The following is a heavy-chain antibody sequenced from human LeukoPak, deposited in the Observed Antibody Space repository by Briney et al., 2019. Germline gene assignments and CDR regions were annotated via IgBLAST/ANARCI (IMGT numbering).Heavy chain of an antibody. CDR1: GGSVSTNSAA. V-gene: IGHV6-1*01. J-gene: IGHJ5*02. CDR3: AREAAGIGRNWFDP. Sequence: SQTLSLTCAISGGSVSTNSAAWAWVRQSPSRGLEWLGRTYQKSRWFNDYAVSVKSRITINPDTSRNQFSLQLNSVTPEDTAVYYCAREAAGIGRNWFDPWGQGILVTVSS. CDR2: TYQKSRWFN. D-gene: IGHD6-13*01.